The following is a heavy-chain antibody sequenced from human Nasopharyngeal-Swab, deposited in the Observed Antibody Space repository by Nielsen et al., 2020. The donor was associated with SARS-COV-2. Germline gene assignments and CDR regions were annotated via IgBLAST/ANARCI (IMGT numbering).Heavy chain of an antibody. V-gene: IGHV1-2*06. D-gene: IGHD3-3*01. CDR2: INPNSGGT. CDR3: AREHYDFWSGYLPYYYYGMDV. CDR1: GYTFTGYY. J-gene: IGHJ6*02. Sequence: ASVKVSCKASGYTFTGYYMHWVRQAPGQGLEGMGRINPNSGGTNYAQKFQGRVTMTRDTSISTAYMELSRLRSDDTAVYYCAREHYDFWSGYLPYYYYGMDVWGQGTTVTVSS.